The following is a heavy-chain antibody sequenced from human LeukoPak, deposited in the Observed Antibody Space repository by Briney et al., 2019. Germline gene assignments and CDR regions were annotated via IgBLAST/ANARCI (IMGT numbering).Heavy chain of an antibody. Sequence: ASVTVSCKASGYIFTNYYMHWVRQAPGQGLEWMGIINPSGGSTSYAQKFQGRVTMTRDMSTSTVYMELSSLRSEDTAVYYCAREHSSSWFLFHWGQGTLVTVSS. J-gene: IGHJ4*02. V-gene: IGHV1-46*01. CDR1: GYIFTNYY. CDR3: AREHSSSWFLFH. CDR2: INPSGGST. D-gene: IGHD6-13*01.